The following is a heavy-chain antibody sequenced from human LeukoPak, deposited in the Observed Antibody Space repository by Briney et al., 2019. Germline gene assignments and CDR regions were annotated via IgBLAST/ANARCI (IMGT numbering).Heavy chain of an antibody. CDR1: GYTFTGYY. V-gene: IGHV1-2*02. Sequence: ASVKVSCKASGYTFTGYYMHWVRQAPGQGLEWMGWINPNSGGTNYAQKFQGRVTMTRDTSISTAYMELSSLRSEDTAVYYCARGFGDWWYFDLWGRGTLVTVSS. CDR2: INPNSGGT. CDR3: ARGFGDWWYFDL. D-gene: IGHD3-9*01. J-gene: IGHJ2*01.